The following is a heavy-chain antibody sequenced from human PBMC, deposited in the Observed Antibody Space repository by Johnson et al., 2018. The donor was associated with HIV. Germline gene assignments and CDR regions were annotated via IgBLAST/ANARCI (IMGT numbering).Heavy chain of an antibody. Sequence: VQLVESGGGLVQPGGSLKLACAASGFTFSGSALHWVRQASGKGLEWIGHIRSKTNTYATEYAASVKGRFTISRDDSQNTAYLQMNSLKTEDTGVYYCARERGWQRWQQFFDAFDTWGQGTMVTVSS. J-gene: IGHJ3*02. V-gene: IGHV3-73*01. CDR1: GFTFSGSA. CDR2: IRSKTNTYAT. CDR3: ARERGWQRWQQFFDAFDT. D-gene: IGHD5-24*01.